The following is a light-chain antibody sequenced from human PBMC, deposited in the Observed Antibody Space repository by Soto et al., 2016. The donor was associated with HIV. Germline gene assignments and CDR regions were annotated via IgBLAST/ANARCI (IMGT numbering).Light chain of an antibody. CDR3: MQALQAPCT. V-gene: IGKV2D-29*01. J-gene: IGKJ2*02. Sequence: DIVMTQTPLSLSVTPGQPASISCKSNQSLLHSDGKTYLYWYQQKPGQPPHLLIYEVSNRFSGVPNRFDGSGSETDFTLQISRVEAEDIGVYYCMQALQAPCTFGQGTKLEIK. CDR1: QSLLHSDGKTY. CDR2: EVS.